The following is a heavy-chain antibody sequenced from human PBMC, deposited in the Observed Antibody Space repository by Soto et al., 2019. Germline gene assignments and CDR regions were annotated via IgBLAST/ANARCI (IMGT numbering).Heavy chain of an antibody. J-gene: IGHJ4*02. D-gene: IGHD3-16*01. CDR2: VSASGLNT. V-gene: IGHV3-23*01. CDR3: AKDRQRGTSGDFIDY. CDR1: GFTFSTYA. Sequence: GGSRRLSCAASGFTFSTYAMAWVRQAPGKGLEWVSGVSASGLNTDYADPVKGRFYISRDNSKNTVSLHMNSLRAEDTALYYCAKDRQRGTSGDFIDYWDQGTPVTVS.